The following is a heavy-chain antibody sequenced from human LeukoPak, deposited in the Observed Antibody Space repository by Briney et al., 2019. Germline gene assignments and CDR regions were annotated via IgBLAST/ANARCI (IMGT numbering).Heavy chain of an antibody. CDR3: AKVGPISGSSDY. J-gene: IGHJ4*02. CDR2: ISISGSKT. Sequence: GGSLRLSCAASEFDFSSHAMTWVRQAPGKGLEWVSAISISGSKTYYADSVKGRFTISRDNSKNTLYLQMNSLRAEDTAVYYCAKVGPISGSSDYWGQGTLVTVSS. D-gene: IGHD1-26*01. CDR1: EFDFSSHA. V-gene: IGHV3-23*01.